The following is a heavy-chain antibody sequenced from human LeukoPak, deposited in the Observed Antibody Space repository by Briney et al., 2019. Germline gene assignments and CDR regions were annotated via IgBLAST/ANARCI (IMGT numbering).Heavy chain of an antibody. J-gene: IGHJ5*02. V-gene: IGHV1-18*01. CDR1: GYTFTSYG. CDR3: ARDPAIYLVATIPPWFDP. CDR2: INAYNGNT. Sequence: GASVKVSCKASGYTFTSYGISWVRQAPGQGLEWMGWINAYNGNTNYAQKLQGRVTMTTDTSTSTAYMELRSLRSDDTAVYYCARDPAIYLVATIPPWFDPWGQGTLVTVSS. D-gene: IGHD5-12*01.